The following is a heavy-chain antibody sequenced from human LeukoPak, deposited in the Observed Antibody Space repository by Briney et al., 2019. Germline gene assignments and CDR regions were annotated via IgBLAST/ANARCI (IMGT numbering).Heavy chain of an antibody. D-gene: IGHD2-2*01. Sequence: GGSLRLSCAASGFTFSSYWMHWVRQAPGKGLEWVALIWYDGSNQYYADSVKGRFTISRDKSKNTLYLQMNSLRAEDTAMYYCAKGGVVPAARDYYYYMDVWGQGTTVTVSS. CDR2: IWYDGSNQ. V-gene: IGHV3-33*03. J-gene: IGHJ6*03. CDR3: AKGGVVPAARDYYYYMDV. CDR1: GFTFSSYW.